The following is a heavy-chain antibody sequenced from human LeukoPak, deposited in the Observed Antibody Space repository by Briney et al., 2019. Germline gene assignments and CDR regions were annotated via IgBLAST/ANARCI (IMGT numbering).Heavy chain of an antibody. CDR3: ARGDAVVRGVIKFDYFDY. J-gene: IGHJ4*02. D-gene: IGHD3-10*01. Sequence: PSETLSLTCTVSGGSISSYYWSWIRQPPGKGLEWIGYIYTSGSTNYNPSLKSRVTISVVTSKIQSSLKLSSVTAADTAVYYCARGDAVVRGVIKFDYFDYWGQGTLVTVSS. V-gene: IGHV4-4*09. CDR1: GGSISSYY. CDR2: IYTSGST.